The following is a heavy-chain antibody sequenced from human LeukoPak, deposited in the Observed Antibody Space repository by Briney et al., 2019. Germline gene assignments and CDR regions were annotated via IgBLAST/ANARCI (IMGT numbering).Heavy chain of an antibody. J-gene: IGHJ5*02. Sequence: GASVKVSCKASGFTFTSSAMRWVRQARGQRLEWIGWIVVGSGNTNYAQKFQERVTITRDMSTSTAYMELSSLRSEDTAVYYCAAERIHYDSSGYYHWGQGTLVTVSS. V-gene: IGHV1-58*02. D-gene: IGHD3-22*01. CDR3: AAERIHYDSSGYYH. CDR1: GFTFTSSA. CDR2: IVVGSGNT.